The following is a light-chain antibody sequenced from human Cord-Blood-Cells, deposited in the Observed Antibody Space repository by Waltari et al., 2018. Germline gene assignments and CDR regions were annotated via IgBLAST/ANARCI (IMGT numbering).Light chain of an antibody. J-gene: IGLJ3*02. Sequence: QSALTQPASVPGSPGQSITISCTGTSSDFGRYNLVSWYQQHPGKAPNLMIYEGSKRPSGVTNRFSGSNAGDTASLTISGLQAEGEADYYCCSYAGSSTWVFGGGTKLTVV. CDR2: EGS. V-gene: IGLV2-23*01. CDR3: CSYAGSSTWV. CDR1: SSDFGRYNL.